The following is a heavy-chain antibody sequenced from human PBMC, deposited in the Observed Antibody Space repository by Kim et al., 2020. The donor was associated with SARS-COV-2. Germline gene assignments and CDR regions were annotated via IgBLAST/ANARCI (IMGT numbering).Heavy chain of an antibody. D-gene: IGHD2-15*01. Sequence: GGSLRLSCTSSGFTFRDYWMNWIRQAPGKGLEWVASIKPDGSEKHYGDSVKGRFTISRDQAKYSVYLQMDTLRAEDTAIYYCARLSGWGRFDRLGQGTLVTVSS. V-gene: IGHV3-7*03. CDR1: GFTFRDYW. J-gene: IGHJ5*02. CDR3: ARLSGWGRFDR. CDR2: IKPDGSEK.